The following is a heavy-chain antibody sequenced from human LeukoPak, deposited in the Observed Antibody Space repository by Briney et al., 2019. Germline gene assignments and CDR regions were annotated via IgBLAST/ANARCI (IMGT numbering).Heavy chain of an antibody. CDR1: GFTFDDYA. CDR2: ISWNSGSI. V-gene: IGHV3-9*01. Sequence: GRSRRLSCAASGFTFDDYAMHWVRQAPGKGLEWVSGISWNSGSIGYADSVKGRFTISRDNAKNSLYLQMNSLRAEDTALYYCASGVIDYWGQGTLVTVSS. CDR3: ASGVIDY. J-gene: IGHJ4*02. D-gene: IGHD6-25*01.